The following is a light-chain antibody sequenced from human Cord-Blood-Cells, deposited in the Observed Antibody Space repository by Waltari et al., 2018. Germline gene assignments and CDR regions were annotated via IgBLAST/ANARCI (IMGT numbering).Light chain of an antibody. V-gene: IGKV3-15*01. Sequence: EIVMTQSPAPLSVSPGARATFSCRASQSVSSNLAWYQQKPGQAPRLLIYGASTRATGIPARFSGSGSGTEFTLTISSLQSEDFAVYYCQQYNNWPPVTFGQGTRLEIK. CDR1: QSVSSN. CDR3: QQYNNWPPVT. J-gene: IGKJ5*01. CDR2: GAS.